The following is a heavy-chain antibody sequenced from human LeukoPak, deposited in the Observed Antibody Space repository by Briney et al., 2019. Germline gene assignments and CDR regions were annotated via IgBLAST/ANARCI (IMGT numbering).Heavy chain of an antibody. Sequence: PSETLSLTCTVSGHSISSGYYWGWIRQPPGKGLDWIGNIYHSGSTYYNPSLKSRVTISVDTSKNQFSLKVRSVTAADTAVYYCARVGRSSETVDYWGQGTLVTVSS. CDR1: GHSISSGYY. V-gene: IGHV4-38-2*02. J-gene: IGHJ4*02. CDR2: IYHSGST. CDR3: ARVGRSSETVDY. D-gene: IGHD4-17*01.